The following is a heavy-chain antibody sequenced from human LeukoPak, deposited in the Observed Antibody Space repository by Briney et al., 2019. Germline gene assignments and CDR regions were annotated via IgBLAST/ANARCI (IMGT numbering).Heavy chain of an antibody. D-gene: IGHD3-10*01. V-gene: IGHV4-38-2*02. J-gene: IGHJ5*02. CDR3: ARDRSGGSGINWFDP. Sequence: PSETLSLTCTVSGYSISSGYYWGWIRQPPGKGLEWIGSIYHSGSTYYNPSLKSRVTISVDTSKNQFSLKLSSVTAADTAVYYCARDRSGGSGINWFDPWGQGTLVTVSS. CDR2: IYHSGST. CDR1: GYSISSGYY.